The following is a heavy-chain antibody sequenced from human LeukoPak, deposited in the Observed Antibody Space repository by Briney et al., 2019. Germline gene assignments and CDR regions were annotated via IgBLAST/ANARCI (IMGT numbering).Heavy chain of an antibody. CDR2: IHHSGST. J-gene: IGHJ4*02. Sequence: SETLSLTCAVYGGSFSGYYWSWIRQPPGKGLECIGEIHHSGSTNYNPSLKSRVTISVDTSKNQFSLKLSSVTAADTAVYYCARYSSGWHPSLDYWGQGILVTVSS. CDR1: GGSFSGYY. D-gene: IGHD6-19*01. CDR3: ARYSSGWHPSLDY. V-gene: IGHV4-34*01.